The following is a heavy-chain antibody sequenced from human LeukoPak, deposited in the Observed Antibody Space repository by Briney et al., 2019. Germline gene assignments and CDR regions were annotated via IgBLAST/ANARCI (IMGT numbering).Heavy chain of an antibody. CDR2: IIWNGGSK. Sequence: GGSLRLSCAASGFTFNDHAMHWVRQVQGKGLEWVSGIIWNGGSKAYADSVKGRFTISRDNAKNSLYLQMSSLTTEDTAFYYCARGHRAFGYYFINVWGKGTTVTVSS. CDR3: ARGHRAFGYYFINV. J-gene: IGHJ6*03. CDR1: GFTFNDHA. V-gene: IGHV3-9*01. D-gene: IGHD3-3*01.